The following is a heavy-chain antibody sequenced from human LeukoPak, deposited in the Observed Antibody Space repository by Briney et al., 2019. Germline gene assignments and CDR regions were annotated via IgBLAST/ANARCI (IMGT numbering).Heavy chain of an antibody. CDR1: GFTFTSYS. V-gene: IGHV3-48*01. CDR3: ARGDCSGGSCYLSLTTIDY. CDR2: ISSSSSTI. D-gene: IGHD2-15*01. J-gene: IGHJ4*02. Sequence: GGSLRLSCAASGFTFTSYSMNWVRQAPGKGLEWVSYISSSSSTIYYADSVKGRFTISRDNAKNSLYLQMNSLRAEDTAVYYCARGDCSGGSCYLSLTTIDYWGQGTLVTVSS.